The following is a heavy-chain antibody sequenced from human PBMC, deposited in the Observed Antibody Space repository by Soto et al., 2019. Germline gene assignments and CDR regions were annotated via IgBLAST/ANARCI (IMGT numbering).Heavy chain of an antibody. CDR3: ARCGSTPWDYYFYMDV. D-gene: IGHD7-27*01. J-gene: IGHJ6*03. CDR1: GFTFSSYW. CDR2: IKQDGSEK. Sequence: GGSLRLSCAASGFTFSSYWMIWVRQSPGNGLEWVANIKQDGSEKYYVDSVKGRFTISRDNAKKSLSLQMNSLRAEDTAVYYCARCGSTPWDYYFYMDVWGKGATVTVSS. V-gene: IGHV3-7*01.